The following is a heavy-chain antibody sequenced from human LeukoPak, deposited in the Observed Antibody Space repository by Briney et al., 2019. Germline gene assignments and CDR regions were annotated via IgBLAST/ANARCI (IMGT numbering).Heavy chain of an antibody. D-gene: IGHD2-2*01. CDR1: GFRFTSYW. V-gene: IGHV5-51*01. Sequence: GGALEISCKGPGFRFTSYWIGWVRQMPGKGLEWRGIIYPGASDTRYSPSIQGQVTISDDQTISPAYLQWGVLKASDAAMYYCARHCSSTSCYDYWGQGTLVTVSS. J-gene: IGHJ4*02. CDR2: IYPGASDT. CDR3: ARHCSSTSCYDY.